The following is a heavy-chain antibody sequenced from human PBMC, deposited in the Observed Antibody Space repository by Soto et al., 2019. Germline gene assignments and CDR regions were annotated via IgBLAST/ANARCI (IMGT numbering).Heavy chain of an antibody. Sequence: PGGSLRLSCAASGFTFSDYYMSWIRQAPGKGLEWVSYISSSGSTIYYADSVKGRFTISRDNAKNSLYLQMNSLRAEDTAVYYCARAYYDYIWGSYRYTRYFDYWGQGTLVTVSS. CDR3: ARAYYDYIWGSYRYTRYFDY. V-gene: IGHV3-11*01. CDR2: ISSSGSTI. J-gene: IGHJ4*02. D-gene: IGHD3-16*02. CDR1: GFTFSDYY.